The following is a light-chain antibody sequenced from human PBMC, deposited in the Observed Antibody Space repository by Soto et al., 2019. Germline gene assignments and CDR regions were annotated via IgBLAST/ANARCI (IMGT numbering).Light chain of an antibody. V-gene: IGKV3-20*01. Sequence: EIVVTQSPGTLSLSPGDRATLSCRASQSISTTYLAWYQQRPGQAPRLLIYGTSSRATGIPDRFSGSGSATDFTLTINRLEPEDFVLYYCQQYGTSPYTFGQGTKLEIK. CDR3: QQYGTSPYT. J-gene: IGKJ2*01. CDR2: GTS. CDR1: QSISTTY.